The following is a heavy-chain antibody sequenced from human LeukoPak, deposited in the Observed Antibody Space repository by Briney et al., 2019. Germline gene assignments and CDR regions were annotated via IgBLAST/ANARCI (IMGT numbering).Heavy chain of an antibody. D-gene: IGHD3-16*02. Sequence: PGGSLRLSCAASGFTSSSYGMHWVRQAPGKGLEWVAFIRYDGSNKYYADSVKGRFTISRDNSKNTLYLQMNSLRAEDTAVYYCAKEVDDYVWGSYRPFDYWGQGTLVTVSS. J-gene: IGHJ4*02. CDR2: IRYDGSNK. V-gene: IGHV3-30*02. CDR1: GFTSSSYG. CDR3: AKEVDDYVWGSYRPFDY.